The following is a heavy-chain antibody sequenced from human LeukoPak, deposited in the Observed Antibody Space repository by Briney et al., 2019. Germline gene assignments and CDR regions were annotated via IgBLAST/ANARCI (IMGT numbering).Heavy chain of an antibody. D-gene: IGHD1-20*01. Sequence: PSETLSLTCTVSASSINSYYWNWVRQPPGKGLEWIGYVYYSENIYYGPSLKSRVSISVDTSKKQFSLKMNSVTAADTAVYYCAAGITGRTIGYWGQGTLVTVSS. CDR2: VYYSENI. CDR1: ASSINSYY. J-gene: IGHJ4*02. CDR3: AAGITGRTIGY. V-gene: IGHV4-59*01.